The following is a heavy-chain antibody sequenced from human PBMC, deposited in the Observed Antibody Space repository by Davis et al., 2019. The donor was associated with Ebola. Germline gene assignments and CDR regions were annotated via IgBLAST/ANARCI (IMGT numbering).Heavy chain of an antibody. D-gene: IGHD2-21*02. Sequence: SETLSLTCAVSGGFVSSGGYSWSWIRQPPGKGLEWIGYYYYTGSTHYSPSLKSRVTISIDTSKNQFSLKLSSVTAADTAVYYCARLEVTEGLDYWGQGTLVTVSS. CDR1: GGFVSSGGYS. V-gene: IGHV4-30-4*07. CDR2: YYYTGST. CDR3: ARLEVTEGLDY. J-gene: IGHJ4*02.